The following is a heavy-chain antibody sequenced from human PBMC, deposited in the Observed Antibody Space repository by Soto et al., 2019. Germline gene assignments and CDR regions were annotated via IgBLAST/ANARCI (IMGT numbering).Heavy chain of an antibody. CDR2: IDWDDDK. V-gene: IGHV2-70*12. CDR1: VFSLSPSGMC. J-gene: IGHJ5*02. CDR3: ARSYGSGSYYENWFDP. Sequence: SGPTLVNPTQTLTLTCTFSVFSLSPSGMCVSWIRQPPGKALEWLALIDWDDDKYYSTSLKTRLTISKDTSKNQVVLTMTNMDPVDTATYYCARSYGSGSYYENWFDPWGQGTLVTVSS. D-gene: IGHD3-10*01.